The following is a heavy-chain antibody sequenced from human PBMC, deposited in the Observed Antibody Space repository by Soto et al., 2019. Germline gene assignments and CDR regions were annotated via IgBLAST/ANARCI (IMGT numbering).Heavy chain of an antibody. CDR1: GWTFSGHT. CDR2: VSRSSSYI. CDR3: ARCMGFDGSGYAFFDS. Sequence: PGGALRLSGAVSGWTFSGHTINWIRKAPGKGLEWVSSVSRSSSYIYYADSVKGRFTVSRDDAEKSLYLQMNSLRAEDTAIYYCARCMGFDGSGYAFFDSWGQGT. V-gene: IGHV3-21*01. J-gene: IGHJ4*02. D-gene: IGHD3-10*01.